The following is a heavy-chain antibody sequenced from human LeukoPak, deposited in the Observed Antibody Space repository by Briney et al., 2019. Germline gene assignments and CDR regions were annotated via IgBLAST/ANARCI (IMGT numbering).Heavy chain of an antibody. D-gene: IGHD4-17*01. CDR1: GFTFSSYS. CDR2: ISSSSSYI. J-gene: IGHJ5*02. V-gene: IGHV3-21*01. Sequence: PGGSLRLSCAASGFTFSSYSMNWVRQAPGKGLGWVSSISSSSSYIYYADSVKGRFTISRDNAKNSLYLQMNSLRAEDTAVCYCARASRFATVTTRWFDPWGQGTLVTVSS. CDR3: ARASRFATVTTRWFDP.